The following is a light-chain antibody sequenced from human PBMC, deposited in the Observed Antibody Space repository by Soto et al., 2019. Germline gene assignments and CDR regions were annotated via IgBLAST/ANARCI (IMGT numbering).Light chain of an antibody. J-gene: IGLJ1*01. Sequence: QCALTQPRSVSGSPGQSVTISCTGTSSDVGGYNYVSWYQQHPGKAPKLMIYDVSKRPSGVPDRFSGSNSGNTASLTISGLQAEDEADYYCCSYAGSLYVFGTGTKVTVL. V-gene: IGLV2-11*01. CDR2: DVS. CDR3: CSYAGSLYV. CDR1: SSDVGGYNY.